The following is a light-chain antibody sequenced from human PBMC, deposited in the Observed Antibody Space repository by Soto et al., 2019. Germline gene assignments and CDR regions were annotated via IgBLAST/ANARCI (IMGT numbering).Light chain of an antibody. J-gene: IGKJ1*01. CDR3: QQYGSSPGP. CDR2: GAS. CDR1: QSVSSSY. Sequence: EIVLTQSPGTLSLSPGERATLSCRASQSVSSSYLAWYQQKPGQAPRLLIYGASIRATGIPDRFSGSGSGTDFTLTIRRLEHEDSAVYYCQQYGSSPGPFGQGTKVEIK. V-gene: IGKV3-20*01.